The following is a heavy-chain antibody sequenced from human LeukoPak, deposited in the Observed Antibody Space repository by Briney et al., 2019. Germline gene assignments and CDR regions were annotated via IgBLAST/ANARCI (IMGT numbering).Heavy chain of an antibody. Sequence: ESGPTLVNPTQTLTLTCTFSGFSLNTRAMRVSWIRQPPGKALEWLAFIDWNDDKYYSTSLKTRLTISKDTSKSQVVLTMTNMDPVDTATYYCASGLSWNFDYWGQGTLVTVSS. J-gene: IGHJ4*02. CDR2: IDWNDDK. V-gene: IGHV2-70*12. D-gene: IGHD2-15*01. CDR3: ASGLSWNFDY. CDR1: GFSLNTRAMR.